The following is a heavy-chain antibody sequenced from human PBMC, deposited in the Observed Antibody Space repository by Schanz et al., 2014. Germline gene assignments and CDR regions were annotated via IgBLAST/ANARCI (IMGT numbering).Heavy chain of an antibody. Sequence: QVQLVQSGAEVKKPGSSVKVSCTASGGTFSSYTISWIRQAPGQGLEWMGRIIPVLAIADYAQKFQGRVTITADKSTSTASMELSSLRSEDTAVYYCARDPSVSMVRGVIIDSYYYGMDVWGQGTTVTVSS. V-gene: IGHV1-69*08. CDR1: GGTFSSYT. CDR3: ARDPSVSMVRGVIIDSYYYGMDV. CDR2: IIPVLAIA. D-gene: IGHD3-10*01. J-gene: IGHJ6*02.